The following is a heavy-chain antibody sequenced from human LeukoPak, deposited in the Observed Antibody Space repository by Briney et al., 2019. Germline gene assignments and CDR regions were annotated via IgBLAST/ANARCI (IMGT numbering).Heavy chain of an antibody. J-gene: IGHJ4*02. CDR1: GGSFSGYY. CDR3: ARQYCGGDCYSLDY. CDR2: INHSGST. V-gene: IGHV4-34*01. D-gene: IGHD2-21*02. Sequence: SETLSLTCAVYGGSFSGYYWSWIRQPPGKGLEWIGEINHSGSTNYNPSLKSRVTISVDTSKNQFSLKLSSVTAADTAVYFCARQYCGGDCYSLDYWGPGKLVAVSS.